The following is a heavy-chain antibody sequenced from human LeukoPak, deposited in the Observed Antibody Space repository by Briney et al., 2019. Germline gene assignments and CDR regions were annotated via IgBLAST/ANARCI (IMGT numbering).Heavy chain of an antibody. CDR2: IYYSGST. V-gene: IGHV4-59*01. CDR1: GGSISSYY. J-gene: IGHJ4*02. D-gene: IGHD3-10*01. Sequence: PSETLSLTCTVSGGSISSYYWSWIRQPPGKGLEWIGYIYYSGSTNYNPSLKSRVTISVDTSKNQFSLKLSSVTAADTAVYYCARGGFGELFESPPDYWGQGTLVTVSS. CDR3: ARGGFGELFESPPDY.